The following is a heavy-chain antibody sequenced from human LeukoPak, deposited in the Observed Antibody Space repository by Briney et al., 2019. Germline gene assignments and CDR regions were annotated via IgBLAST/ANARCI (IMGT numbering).Heavy chain of an antibody. D-gene: IGHD1-26*01. V-gene: IGHV3-23*01. CDR1: GFTFNTYA. Sequence: GGSLRLSCAASGFTFNTYAMSWVRQAPGKGLEWVAAVSGSGAGTYYADSVKGRFTISRDNSKTIMYLQMNSLRAEDTAIYYCARGGSYLSAFDIWGQGTMVTVSS. J-gene: IGHJ3*02. CDR2: VSGSGAGT. CDR3: ARGGSYLSAFDI.